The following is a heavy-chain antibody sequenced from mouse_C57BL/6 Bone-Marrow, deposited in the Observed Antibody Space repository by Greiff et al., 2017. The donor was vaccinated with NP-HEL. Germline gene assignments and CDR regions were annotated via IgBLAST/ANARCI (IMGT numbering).Heavy chain of an antibody. CDR2: ITSRNGGT. Sequence: QVQLQQPGPSLVKTGASVKLSCKASGYTFTSYWMHWVKQRPGQGLEWIGNITSRNGGTNYNEKFKSKATLTVDKSSSTAYMQLSSLTSEYAAVYYCARWDGNYVYYAMDYWGQGTSVTVAS. V-gene: IGHV1-53*01. CDR1: GYTFTSYW. CDR3: ARWDGNYVYYAMDY. J-gene: IGHJ4*01. D-gene: IGHD2-1*01.